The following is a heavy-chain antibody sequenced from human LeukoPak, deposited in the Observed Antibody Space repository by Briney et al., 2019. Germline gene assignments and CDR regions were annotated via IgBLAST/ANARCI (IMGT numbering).Heavy chain of an antibody. CDR3: VKDTGMYSYVSSGFDN. D-gene: IGHD3-22*01. CDR2: ISASGGMS. Sequence: GGSLRLSCAASGFNFDTYTMNWVRQAPGKGLQWVALISASGGMSYYTDSVKGRFSISRDSFRNTLHLKMNDLRTEDTAVYYCVKDTGMYSYVSSGFDNWGQGTLVTVSS. J-gene: IGHJ4*02. CDR1: GFNFDTYT. V-gene: IGHV3-23*01.